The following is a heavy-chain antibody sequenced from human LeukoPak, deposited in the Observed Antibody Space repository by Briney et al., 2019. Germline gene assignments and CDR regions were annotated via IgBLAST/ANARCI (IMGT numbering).Heavy chain of an antibody. CDR2: ISGSGGST. D-gene: IGHD5-18*01. CDR3: AKVAYGYGYFDY. Sequence: GGSLRLSCAASGFTFSSYAMSWVRQAPGKGLEWVSAISGSGGSTYYADPVKGRFTISRDNSKNTLYLQTNSLRVDDTAVYYCAKVAYGYGYFDYWGQGTLVTVSP. CDR1: GFTFSSYA. J-gene: IGHJ4*02. V-gene: IGHV3-23*01.